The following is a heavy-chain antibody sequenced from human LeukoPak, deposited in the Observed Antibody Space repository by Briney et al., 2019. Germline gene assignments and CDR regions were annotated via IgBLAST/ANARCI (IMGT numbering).Heavy chain of an antibody. D-gene: IGHD3-22*01. Sequence: GASVKVSCKASGGTFSSYAISWVRQAPGQGLEWMGRIIPIFGTANYAQKFQGRVTITTDESTSTAYMELSSLRSEDTAVYYCARGGTYYYDSSGTGYDYWGQGTPVTVSS. CDR2: IIPIFGTA. CDR1: GGTFSSYA. V-gene: IGHV1-69*05. J-gene: IGHJ4*02. CDR3: ARGGTYYYDSSGTGYDY.